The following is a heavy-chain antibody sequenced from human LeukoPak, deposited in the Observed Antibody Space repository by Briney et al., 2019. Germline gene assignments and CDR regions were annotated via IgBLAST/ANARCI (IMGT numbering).Heavy chain of an antibody. Sequence: PGGSLRLSCAASGFTFSDHAMSWVRQAPAKGLEWVSSINGNGGGSYYIDSVKGRFLISRDNAKDTLYLQMNSLRTEDTAVYYCAREYISGPKQTDAFDIWGQGTMVTVSS. CDR2: INGNGGGS. D-gene: IGHD3-22*01. CDR3: AREYISGPKQTDAFDI. J-gene: IGHJ3*02. V-gene: IGHV3-23*01. CDR1: GFTFSDHA.